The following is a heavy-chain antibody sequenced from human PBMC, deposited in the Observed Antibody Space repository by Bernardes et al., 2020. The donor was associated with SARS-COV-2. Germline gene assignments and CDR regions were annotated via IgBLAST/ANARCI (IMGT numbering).Heavy chain of an antibody. CDR1: GFTLRRSG. D-gene: IGHD6-19*01. J-gene: IGHJ3*02. V-gene: IGHV3-30*03. CDR3: SRGAVSGDDAFGI. Sequence: GCSLPLSCVASGFTLRRSGLHWVRQAPGPGLAWMTFLSYEGRIQYYAESVKGRFTISRDNSKNTLYLQMSGLRADDTAVYYCSRGAVSGDDAFGIWGQGTMVTVS. CDR2: LSYEGRIQ.